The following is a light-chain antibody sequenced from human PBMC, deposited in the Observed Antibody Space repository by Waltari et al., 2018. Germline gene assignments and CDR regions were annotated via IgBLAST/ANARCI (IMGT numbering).Light chain of an antibody. J-gene: IGLJ2*01. CDR2: YDD. CDR1: SPNLRNHP. V-gene: IGLV1-36*01. CDR3: AAWDDGLNGVI. Sequence: QSVLTQPPSVSAAPGQRFTISCSGRSPNLRNHPVNWYQQLPGKAPKLLIYYDDLFPSGVSDRFSGSKSGTSASLAISGLQSEDDADNYCAAWDDGLNGVIFGGGTHLTVL.